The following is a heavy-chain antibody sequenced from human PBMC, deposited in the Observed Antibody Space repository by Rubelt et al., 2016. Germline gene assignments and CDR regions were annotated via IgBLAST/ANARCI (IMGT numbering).Heavy chain of an antibody. CDR3: ARREDGSGSYGF. CDR1: GFISSNYA. J-gene: IGHJ4*02. D-gene: IGHD3-10*01. V-gene: IGHV3-23*04. CDR2: IVASGGRT. Sequence: EVQLVESGGGLVQPGGSLRLSCAASGFISSNYAISCVRQAPGKGLEWVSVIVASGGRTYYADSVEGRFTISRDNSKNTVLLQVSSLRAEDTAVYYCARREDGSGSYGFWVQGTLVTVSS.